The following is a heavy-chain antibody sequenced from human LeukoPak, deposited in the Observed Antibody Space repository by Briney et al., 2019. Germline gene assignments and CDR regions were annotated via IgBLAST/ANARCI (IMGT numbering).Heavy chain of an antibody. V-gene: IGHV4-4*02. CDR2: IYYSGST. CDR1: GDSISSSHW. J-gene: IGHJ4*02. CDR3: AREQTLYCSRTRCPVYYFDY. D-gene: IGHD2-2*01. Sequence: SGTLSLTCAVSGDSISSSHWWSWVRQPPGQGLEWIGYIYYSGSTNYNPSLKSRVTISVDTSKNQFSLKLSSVTAADTAVYYCAREQTLYCSRTRCPVYYFDYWGQGTLVTVSS.